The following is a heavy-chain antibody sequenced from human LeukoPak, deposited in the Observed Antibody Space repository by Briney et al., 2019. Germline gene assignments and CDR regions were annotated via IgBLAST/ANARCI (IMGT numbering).Heavy chain of an antibody. CDR1: GYTFTSYG. J-gene: IGHJ4*02. CDR3: ARDTAAIIVATIWFDY. D-gene: IGHD5-12*01. Sequence: ASVKVSCKASGYTFTSYGISWVRQAPGQGLEWMGWISAYNGNTNYAQKLQGRVTMTTDTATSTAYMELRSLRPDDTAVYYCARDTAAIIVATIWFDYWGQGTLVTVSS. CDR2: ISAYNGNT. V-gene: IGHV1-18*01.